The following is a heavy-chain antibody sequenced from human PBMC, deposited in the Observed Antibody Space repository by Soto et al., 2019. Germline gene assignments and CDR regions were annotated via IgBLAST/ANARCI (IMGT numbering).Heavy chain of an antibody. V-gene: IGHV4-39*06. CDR1: GVSIRSDIYY. CDR3: AREVPSRYFDL. Sequence: TSETLSLTCSVSGVSIRSDIYYWGWSRQPPGKGLEWIGEINHSGSTNYTTSLESRVTISLDTSRKQFTLKMRSATAADTAVYYCAREVPSRYFDLWGRGTPVTVSS. D-gene: IGHD1-1*01. CDR2: INHSGST. J-gene: IGHJ2*01.